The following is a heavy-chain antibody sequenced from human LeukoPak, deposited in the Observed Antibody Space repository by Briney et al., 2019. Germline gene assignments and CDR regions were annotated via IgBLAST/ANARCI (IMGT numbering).Heavy chain of an antibody. V-gene: IGHV1-18*01. CDR2: ISAYNGNT. J-gene: IGHJ4*02. D-gene: IGHD2-15*01. CDR3: ARDNSQSAARHNDY. CDR1: GYTFTSYG. Sequence: GASVNVSCKASGYTFTSYGISWVRQAPGQGLEWMGWISAYNGNTNYAQKLQGRVTITTDTSTSKAYMELRSLRSDDTAVYYCARDNSQSAARHNDYWGQGTLVTVSS.